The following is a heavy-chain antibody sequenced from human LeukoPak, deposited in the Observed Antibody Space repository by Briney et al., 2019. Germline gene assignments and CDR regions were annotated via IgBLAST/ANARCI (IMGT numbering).Heavy chain of an antibody. CDR1: GFTFSDYY. J-gene: IGHJ4*02. V-gene: IGHV3-11*01. D-gene: IGHD5-12*01. CDR2: ISSSGSNK. Sequence: GGSLRLSCAASGFTFSDYYMSWIRQAPGKGLEWVSYISSSGSNKYYADSVKGRFTISRDNAKKSLYLQMSSLRAEDTAVYYCGRDGSGSPDYWAREPWSPSPQ. CDR3: GRDGSGSPDY.